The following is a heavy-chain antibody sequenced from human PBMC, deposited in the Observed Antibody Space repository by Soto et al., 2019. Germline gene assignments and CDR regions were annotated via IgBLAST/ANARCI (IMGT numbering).Heavy chain of an antibody. CDR1: GYASLSYA. D-gene: IGHD3-10*01. J-gene: IGHJ4*02. V-gene: IGHV1-3*01. CDR3: AREVPGVTSFDY. Sequence: QVQLVQSGPEMMQPGASVKVSCKASGYASLSYAMHWVRQVHGQVYEWLGWINAGVDGTMYSERLQGRVRITRDTSANTVYTELNALTSEDTAVYYCAREVPGVTSFDYWGQGNLVIVSS. CDR2: INAGVDGT.